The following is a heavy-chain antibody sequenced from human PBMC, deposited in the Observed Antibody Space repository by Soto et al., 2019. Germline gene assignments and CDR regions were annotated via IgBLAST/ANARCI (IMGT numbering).Heavy chain of an antibody. J-gene: IGHJ6*02. Sequence: SETLSLTCSVSGDSFTNHYLSWIRQAPGKGLEWIGYIYYTGDAKYTSSLQSRVTISVDAPKRQVSLSLTSVTAADTAIYYCARGGEGLDVWGPGTAVTVYS. CDR2: IYYTGDA. V-gene: IGHV4-59*11. CDR1: GDSFTNHY. D-gene: IGHD3-16*01. CDR3: ARGGEGLDV.